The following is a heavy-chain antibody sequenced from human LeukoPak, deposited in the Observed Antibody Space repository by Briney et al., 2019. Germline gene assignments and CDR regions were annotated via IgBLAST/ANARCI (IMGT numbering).Heavy chain of an antibody. CDR1: GVTVSSNY. V-gene: IGHV3-53*01. D-gene: IGHD6-13*01. CDR3: ARDIASAHYYYYYMDV. J-gene: IGHJ6*03. CDR2: IYSGGST. Sequence: PGGSLRLSCAASGVTVSSNYMSWVRQAPGKGLEWVSVIYSGGSTYYADSVKGRFTISRDNSKNTLYLQMNSLRAEDTAVYYCARDIASAHYYYYYMDVWGKGTTVTVSS.